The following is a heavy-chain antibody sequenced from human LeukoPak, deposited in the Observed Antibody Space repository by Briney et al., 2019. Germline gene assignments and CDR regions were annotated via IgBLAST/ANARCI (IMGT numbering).Heavy chain of an antibody. CDR3: AGSRGVVITYFDY. Sequence: SVKVSCKASGGTFSSYAISWVRQAPGQGLEWMGGIIPIFGTANYAQKFQGRVTITTDESTSTAYMELSSLRSEDTAVYYCAGSRGVVITYFDYWDQGTLVTVSS. J-gene: IGHJ4*02. D-gene: IGHD3-22*01. CDR1: GGTFSSYA. CDR2: IIPIFGTA. V-gene: IGHV1-69*05.